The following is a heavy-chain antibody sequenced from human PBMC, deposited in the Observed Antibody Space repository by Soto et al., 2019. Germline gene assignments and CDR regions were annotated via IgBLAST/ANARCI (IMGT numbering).Heavy chain of an antibody. D-gene: IGHD2-8*01. J-gene: IGHJ4*02. V-gene: IGHV6-1*01. CDR3: ARDRPYCTDDACFSRFFDY. Sequence: SQTLSLTCAISGDSVSSNSAAWHWIGQSPSRGLEWLGRTYYRSKWYNNYAVSVKSRITINPDTSRNQFSLQLNSVTPDDTAVYYCARDRPYCTDDACFSRFFDYWGQGTLVTVSS. CDR2: TYYRSKWYN. CDR1: GDSVSSNSAA.